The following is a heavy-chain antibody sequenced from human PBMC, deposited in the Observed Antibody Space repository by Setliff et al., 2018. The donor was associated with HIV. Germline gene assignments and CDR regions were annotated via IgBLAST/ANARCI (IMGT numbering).Heavy chain of an antibody. Sequence: PSETLSLTRTVSGGSISSGAYYWTWIRQQPGKGLEWIGYIYHSGITYYNPSLKSRINISVDTSKNQFSLNLSSVTAADTAVYFCARASGDAYRHPRDYNYYYVDVWGKGDMVTAP. D-gene: IGHD4-4*01. CDR1: GGSISSGAYY. V-gene: IGHV4-31*03. CDR2: IYHSGIT. CDR3: ARASGDAYRHPRDYNYYYVDV. J-gene: IGHJ6*03.